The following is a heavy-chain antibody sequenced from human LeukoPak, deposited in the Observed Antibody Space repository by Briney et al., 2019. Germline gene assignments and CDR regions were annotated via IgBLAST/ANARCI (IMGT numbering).Heavy chain of an antibody. Sequence: TGGSLRLSCAASGFTFGDYGMSWVRQAPGKGLEWVSSINWNGDNTAYADSVKGRFTISRDTAKDSLYLQLNSLRAEDTALYYCARDRGWLQYIDYWGQGTLVTVSS. CDR3: ARDRGWLQYIDY. D-gene: IGHD5-24*01. CDR2: INWNGDNT. J-gene: IGHJ4*02. V-gene: IGHV3-20*04. CDR1: GFTFGDYG.